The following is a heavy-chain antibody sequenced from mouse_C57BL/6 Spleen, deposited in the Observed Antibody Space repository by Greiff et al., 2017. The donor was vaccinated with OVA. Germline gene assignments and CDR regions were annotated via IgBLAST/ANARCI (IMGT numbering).Heavy chain of an antibody. Sequence: QVQLQQSGAELVRPGASVTLSCKASGYTFTDYEMHWVKQTPVHGLEWIGAIDPETGGTAYNQKFKGKAILTADKSSSTAYMELRSLTSEDSAVYYCTRGAVVAPYFDYWGQGTTLTVSP. J-gene: IGHJ2*01. CDR2: IDPETGGT. CDR1: GYTFTDYE. V-gene: IGHV1-15*01. CDR3: TRGAVVAPYFDY. D-gene: IGHD1-1*01.